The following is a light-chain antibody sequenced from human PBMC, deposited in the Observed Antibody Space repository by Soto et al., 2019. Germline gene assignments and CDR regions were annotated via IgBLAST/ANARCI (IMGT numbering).Light chain of an antibody. CDR1: QSIRRY. V-gene: IGKV1-39*01. J-gene: IGKJ5*01. CDR2: AAS. Sequence: IQMTQSPSSLSASVGDRVTITCRTSQSIRRYLNWYQQKPGRAPNLLIYAASSLQSGVPSRFSGSGSGTDFTLTISSLQPEDFATYFCQQSYSTPITFGQGTRLEIK. CDR3: QQSYSTPIT.